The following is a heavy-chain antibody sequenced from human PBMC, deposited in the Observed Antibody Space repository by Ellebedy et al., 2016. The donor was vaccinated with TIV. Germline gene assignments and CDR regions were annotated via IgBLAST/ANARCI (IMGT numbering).Heavy chain of an antibody. CDR3: AREGYDILTGYSYGMDV. CDR1: GDSISSYY. CDR2: IYYSGTT. V-gene: IGHV4-59*01. D-gene: IGHD3-9*01. Sequence: PGGSLRLSCTVSGDSISSYYWSWIRQPPGKGLEWIGYIYYSGTTNYNPSLKSRVTISVDTSKNQFSLKLSSVTAADTAVYYCAREGYDILTGYSYGMDVWGQGTTVTVSS. J-gene: IGHJ6*02.